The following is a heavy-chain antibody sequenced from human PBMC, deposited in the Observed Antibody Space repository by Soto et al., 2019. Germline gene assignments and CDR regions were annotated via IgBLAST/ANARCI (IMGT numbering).Heavy chain of an antibody. CDR2: IDPSDSYT. D-gene: IGHD3-22*01. V-gene: IGHV5-10-1*01. Sequence: GESLKISCKGSGYSFTSYWISWVRQMPGKGLEWMGRIDPSDSYTNYSPSFQGHVTISADKSISTAYLQWSSLKASDTAMYYCASRADSSGYFDAFDIWGQGTMVTASS. J-gene: IGHJ3*02. CDR3: ASRADSSGYFDAFDI. CDR1: GYSFTSYW.